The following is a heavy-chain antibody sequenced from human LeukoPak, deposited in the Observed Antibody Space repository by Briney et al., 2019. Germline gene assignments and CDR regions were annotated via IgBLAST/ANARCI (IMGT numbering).Heavy chain of an antibody. CDR3: ARQKAGYSSSWYVDY. CDR1: GGSISSNNW. Sequence: SETLSLTCAVSGGSISSNNWWSWVRQTSGKGLEWIGEIYHSGSTYYNPSLKSRVTISVDTSKNQFSLKLSSVTAADTAVYYCARQKAGYSSSWYVDYWGQGTLVTVSS. CDR2: IYHSGST. V-gene: IGHV4-4*02. D-gene: IGHD6-13*01. J-gene: IGHJ4*02.